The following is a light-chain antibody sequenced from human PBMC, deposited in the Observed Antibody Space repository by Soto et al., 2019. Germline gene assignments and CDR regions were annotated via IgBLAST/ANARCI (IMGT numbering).Light chain of an antibody. CDR3: QLYNSDPWT. Sequence: DIEMTQSPSTLSASVGDRVTITCRASQTIRRWLAWYQQRPGKAPKVLIYDASTLESGVPARFSGSGSETEFTLTISSLQPEDSATYYCQLYNSDPWTFGQGTKVEIK. CDR1: QTIRRW. J-gene: IGKJ1*01. CDR2: DAS. V-gene: IGKV1-5*01.